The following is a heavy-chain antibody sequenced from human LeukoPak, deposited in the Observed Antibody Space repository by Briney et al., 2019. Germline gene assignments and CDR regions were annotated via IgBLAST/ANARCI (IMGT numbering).Heavy chain of an antibody. CDR3: ASTQNYDLHFDY. V-gene: IGHV4-38-2*01. D-gene: IGHD3-3*01. Sequence: SETLSLTCAVYGVSFSGYYWSWLRQPPGKGLEWIGSIYHSGSTYYNPSLKRRVTISVDTSKNQFSLKLSSVTAADTAVYYCASTQNYDLHFDYWGQGTLVTVSS. J-gene: IGHJ4*02. CDR2: IYHSGST. CDR1: GVSFSGYY.